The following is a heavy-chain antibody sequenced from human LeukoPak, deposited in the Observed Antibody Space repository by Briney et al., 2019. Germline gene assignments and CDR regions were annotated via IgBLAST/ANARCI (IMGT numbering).Heavy chain of an antibody. D-gene: IGHD3-3*01. V-gene: IGHV4-59*11. J-gene: IGHJ6*03. CDR1: GGPISSHY. Sequence: SETLSLTCTVSGGPISSHYWSWVRQPPGKGLEWIGNIYDSESTHYKSSLKSRVTISVDTSKNQFSLRLSSVTAADTAVYYCARVLQNYYYLDVWGKGTTVTVSS. CDR2: IYDSEST. CDR3: ARVLQNYYYLDV.